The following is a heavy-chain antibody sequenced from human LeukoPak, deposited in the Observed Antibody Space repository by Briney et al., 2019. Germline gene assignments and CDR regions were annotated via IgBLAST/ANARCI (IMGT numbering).Heavy chain of an antibody. V-gene: IGHV3-53*01. CDR2: IYSGGST. CDR3: AKEVGSGGYCSGGSCYGPDI. Sequence: GGSLRLSCAASGFTVSSNYISWVRQAPGKGLEWVSVIYSGGSTYYADSVKGRFTISRDNSKNTLYLQMNSLRAEDTAVYYCAKEVGSGGYCSGGSCYGPDIWGQGTMVTVSS. J-gene: IGHJ3*02. CDR1: GFTVSSNY. D-gene: IGHD2-15*01.